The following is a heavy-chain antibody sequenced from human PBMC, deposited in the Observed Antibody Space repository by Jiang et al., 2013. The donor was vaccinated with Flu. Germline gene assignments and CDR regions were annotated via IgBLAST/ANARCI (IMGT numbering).Heavy chain of an antibody. D-gene: IGHD3-10*01. CDR3: ALFRLLGIYGSGSQPHSFDY. CDR1: GGSFSGYY. CDR2: INHSGST. Sequence: LLKPSETLSLTCAVYGGSFSGYYWSWIRQPPGKGLEWIGEINHSGSTNYNPSLKSRVTISVDTSKNQFSLKLSSVTAADTAVYYCALFRLLGIYGSGSQPHSFDYWGQGTLVTVSS. V-gene: IGHV4-34*01. J-gene: IGHJ4*02.